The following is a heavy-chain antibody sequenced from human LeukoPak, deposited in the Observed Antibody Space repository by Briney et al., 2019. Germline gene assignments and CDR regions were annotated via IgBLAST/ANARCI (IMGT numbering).Heavy chain of an antibody. CDR2: IYYSGST. CDR3: ARDLGSGSYKDYYYMDV. D-gene: IGHD1-26*01. J-gene: IGHJ6*03. V-gene: IGHV4-59*01. CDR1: GGSISSYY. Sequence: SETLSLTCTVSGGSISSYYWSWIRQPPGEGLEWIGYIYYSGSTNYNPSLKSRVTISVDTSKNQFSLKLSSVTAADTAVYYCARDLGSGSYKDYYYMDVWGKGTTVTVSS.